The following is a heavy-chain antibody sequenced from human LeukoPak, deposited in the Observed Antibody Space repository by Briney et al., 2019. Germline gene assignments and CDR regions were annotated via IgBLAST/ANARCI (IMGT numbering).Heavy chain of an antibody. CDR1: GYTFTSNY. V-gene: IGHV1-46*01. CDR2: IYPRDGST. J-gene: IGHJ4*02. CDR3: ARDQEGFGY. Sequence: ASVKVSCKASGYTFTSNYIHWVRQAPGQGLEWMGMIYPRDGSTSYAQKFQGRVTVTRDTSTSTVHMELSGLRSEDTAVYYCARDQEGFGYWGQGTLVTVSS.